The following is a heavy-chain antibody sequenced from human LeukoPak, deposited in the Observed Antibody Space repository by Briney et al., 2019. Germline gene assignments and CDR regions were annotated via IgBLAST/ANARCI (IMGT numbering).Heavy chain of an antibody. Sequence: ASETLSLTCTVSGYSISSGYYWGWIRQPPGQGLEWIGSIYHSGSTYYNPSLKSRVTISVDTSKNQFSLKLSSVTAADTAVYYCARDTITMIVFDYWGQGTLVTVSS. CDR2: IYHSGST. CDR3: ARDTITMIVFDY. CDR1: GYSISSGYY. V-gene: IGHV4-38-2*02. J-gene: IGHJ4*02. D-gene: IGHD3-22*01.